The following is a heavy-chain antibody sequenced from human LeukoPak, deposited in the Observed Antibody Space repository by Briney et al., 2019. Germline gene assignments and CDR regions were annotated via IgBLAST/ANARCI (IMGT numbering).Heavy chain of an antibody. V-gene: IGHV4-59*01. CDR2: IYYSWST. CDR3: ARGAPYYYDSSGYLFDY. Sequence: PSQTLSLTGTVSGGSINSYYWSWIRRPPGKGLEWIGYIYYSWSTNYNPSLKSRVTISVDTSKNQFSLTLSSVTAADTAVYYCARGAPYYYDSSGYLFDYWGQGTLVTVSS. CDR1: GGSINSYY. J-gene: IGHJ4*02. D-gene: IGHD3-22*01.